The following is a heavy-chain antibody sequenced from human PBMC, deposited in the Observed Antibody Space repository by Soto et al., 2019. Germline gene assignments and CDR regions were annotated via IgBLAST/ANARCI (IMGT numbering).Heavy chain of an antibody. CDR2: IYYSGST. CDR3: ARGLARECSGGSCYSRNYWYFDL. V-gene: IGHV4-30-4*01. D-gene: IGHD2-15*01. J-gene: IGHJ2*01. CDR1: GGSISSGDYY. Sequence: SETLSLTCTVSGGSISSGDYYWSWIRQPPGKGLEWIGYIYYSGSTYYNPSLKSRVTISVDTSKNHFSLKLSSVTAADTAVYYCARGLARECSGGSCYSRNYWYFDLWGRGTLVTVSS.